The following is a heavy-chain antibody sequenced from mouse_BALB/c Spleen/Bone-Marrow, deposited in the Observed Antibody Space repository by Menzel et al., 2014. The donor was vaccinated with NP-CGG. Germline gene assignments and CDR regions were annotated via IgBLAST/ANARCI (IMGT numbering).Heavy chain of an antibody. D-gene: IGHD2-4*01. CDR2: IRSKSNNYAT. CDR3: VTYYDYDLYAMDY. V-gene: IGHV10-1*02. J-gene: IGHJ4*01. Sequence: EVQRVESGGGLVQPKGSLKISCAASGFTFNTYAMNWVRQAPGKGLEWVARIRSKSNNYATYYVDSVKDRFTVSRDDSQSMLYLQMNNLRTEDTAMYYCVTYYDYDLYAMDYWGQGTSVTVSS. CDR1: GFTFNTYA.